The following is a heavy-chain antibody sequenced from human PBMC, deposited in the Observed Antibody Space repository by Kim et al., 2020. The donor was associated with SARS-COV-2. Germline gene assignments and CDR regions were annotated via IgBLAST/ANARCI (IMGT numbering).Heavy chain of an antibody. J-gene: IGHJ3*02. D-gene: IGHD6-13*01. Sequence: YAAPVKGRFTISRDDSKNTLYLQMNSLKTEDTAVYYCTTDRYSHRAFDIWGQGTMVTVSS. CDR3: TTDRYSHRAFDI. V-gene: IGHV3-15*01.